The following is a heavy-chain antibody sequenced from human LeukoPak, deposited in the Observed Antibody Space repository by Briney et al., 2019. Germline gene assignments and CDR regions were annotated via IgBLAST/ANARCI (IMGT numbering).Heavy chain of an antibody. CDR2: IYYSGST. Sequence: SETLSLTCTVSGGSISSYYWSWIRQPPGKGLEWIGYIYYSGSTNYNPSLKSRVTISVDTSKNQFSLKLSSVTAADTAVYYCARDLGPWPAARYWGQGTLVTVSS. V-gene: IGHV4-59*01. D-gene: IGHD2-2*01. CDR3: ARDLGPWPAARY. CDR1: GGSISSYY. J-gene: IGHJ4*02.